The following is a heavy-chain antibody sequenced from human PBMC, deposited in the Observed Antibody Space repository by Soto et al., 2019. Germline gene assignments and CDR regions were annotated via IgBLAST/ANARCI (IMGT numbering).Heavy chain of an antibody. Sequence: PGGSLRLSCVGSGFIFSNYAITWVRQAPGRGLEWVSVISGSGGTTYYADSMKGRFTISRDNSRNTIYLQMNSLRAEDTAVYHCAKKISMSSSSRSFDYWGQGTLVTVSS. CDR2: ISGSGGTT. D-gene: IGHD6-6*01. CDR1: GFIFSNYA. CDR3: AKKISMSSSSRSFDY. V-gene: IGHV3-23*01. J-gene: IGHJ4*02.